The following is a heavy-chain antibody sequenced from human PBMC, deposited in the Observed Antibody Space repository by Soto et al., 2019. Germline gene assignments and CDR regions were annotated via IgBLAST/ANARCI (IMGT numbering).Heavy chain of an antibody. CDR2: IYHSGST. D-gene: IGHD1-26*01. V-gene: IGHV4-4*02. CDR1: GGSISSSNW. J-gene: IGHJ3*02. CDR3: ARAAVGATTAYAFDI. Sequence: QVQLQESGPGLVKPSGTLSLTCAVSGGSISSSNWWSWVRQPPGKGLEWIGEIYHSGSTNYNPSLKSRVTLXADXSXSQCSLKLSSVTAADTAVYYCARAAVGATTAYAFDIWGQGTMVTVSS.